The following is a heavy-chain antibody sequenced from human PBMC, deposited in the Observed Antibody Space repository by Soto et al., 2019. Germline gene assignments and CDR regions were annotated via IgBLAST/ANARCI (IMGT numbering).Heavy chain of an antibody. CDR1: GFTFSSYG. V-gene: IGHV3-30*18. CDR3: AKDFSSSWEKHYYYGMDV. CDR2: ISYDGSNK. J-gene: IGHJ6*02. D-gene: IGHD6-13*01. Sequence: QVQLVESGGGVVQPGRSLRLSCAASGFTFSSYGMHWVRQAPGKGLEWVAVISYDGSNKYYADSVKGRFTISRDNSKNTLYLQMNRLRAEDTAVYYCAKDFSSSWEKHYYYGMDVWGQGTTVTVSS.